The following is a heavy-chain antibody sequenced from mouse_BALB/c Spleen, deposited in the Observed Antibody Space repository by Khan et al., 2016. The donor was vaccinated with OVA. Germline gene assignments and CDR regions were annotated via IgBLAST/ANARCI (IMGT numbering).Heavy chain of an antibody. J-gene: IGHJ4*01. CDR2: FYPGIGSI. CDR3: AIQIYDGNYNYAMDY. Sequence: QVQLQQSGAGLAKPGASVKLSCKASGYTFTEYIIHWVKQRSGQGLEWIGWFYPGIGSIEYNEKFKDKATLTAEKSSSTVYMEPIRLTSDDSAVYVSAIQIYDGNYNYAMDYWGQGTSVTVSS. CDR1: GYTFTEYI. D-gene: IGHD2-1*01. V-gene: IGHV1-62-2*01.